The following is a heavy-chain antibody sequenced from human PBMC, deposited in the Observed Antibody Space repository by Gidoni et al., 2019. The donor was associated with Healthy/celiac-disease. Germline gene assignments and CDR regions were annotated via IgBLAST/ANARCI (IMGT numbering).Heavy chain of an antibody. V-gene: IGHV3-23*01. D-gene: IGHD3-22*01. CDR1: GFTFSIYA. Sequence: EVQLLESGGGLVQPGGSLRLSCAASGFTFSIYAMSWVRQAPGKGLEWVSAISGSGGSTYYADSVKGRFTISRDNSKNTLYLQMNSLRAEDTAVYYCAKDGGASYYDSSGYYPRDFDYWGQGTLVTVSS. CDR3: AKDGGASYYDSSGYYPRDFDY. CDR2: ISGSGGST. J-gene: IGHJ4*02.